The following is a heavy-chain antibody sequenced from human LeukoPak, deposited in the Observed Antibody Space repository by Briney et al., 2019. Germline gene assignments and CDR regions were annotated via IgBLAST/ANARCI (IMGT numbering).Heavy chain of an antibody. V-gene: IGHV4-34*01. J-gene: IGHJ2*01. D-gene: IGHD4-17*01. Sequence: SETLSLTCAVFGGSFSGRYWSWVRQPPGKGLEWIGQIHHRGGTSYSSSLRSRVTMSVDTSKNQFSLKLSSVTAADTAVYYCAQHGEFYFDIWGRGTLVTVSS. CDR1: GGSFSGRY. CDR2: IHHRGGT. CDR3: AQHGEFYFDI.